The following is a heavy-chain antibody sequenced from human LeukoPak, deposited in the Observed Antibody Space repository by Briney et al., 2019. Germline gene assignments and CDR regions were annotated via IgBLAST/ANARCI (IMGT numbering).Heavy chain of an antibody. Sequence: ASVKVSFKASGYTFTSYGISWVRQAPGPGLEWMGWISAYNGNTNYAQKLQGRVTMTTDTSTSTAYMELRSLRSDDTAVYYCARDRGYSYGLYFDYWGQGTLVTVSS. J-gene: IGHJ4*02. CDR3: ARDRGYSYGLYFDY. CDR1: GYTFTSYG. CDR2: ISAYNGNT. D-gene: IGHD5-18*01. V-gene: IGHV1-18*04.